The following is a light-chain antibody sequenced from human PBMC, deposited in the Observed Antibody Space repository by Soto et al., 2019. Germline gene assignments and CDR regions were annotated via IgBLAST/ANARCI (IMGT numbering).Light chain of an antibody. CDR1: QSVDSSY. Sequence: EIVLTQSPGTLSLSPGERATLPCRASQSVDSSYLAWYQQKPGQAPRLLIYAASSRATGIPDRFSGSGSGTDFTLTITRLEPEDFAVYYCQQYGSSPMYTFGQGTKLEIK. V-gene: IGKV3-20*01. CDR2: AAS. J-gene: IGKJ2*01. CDR3: QQYGSSPMYT.